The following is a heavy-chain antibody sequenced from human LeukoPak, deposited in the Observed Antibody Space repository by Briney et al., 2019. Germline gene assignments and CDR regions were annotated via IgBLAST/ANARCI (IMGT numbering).Heavy chain of an antibody. CDR3: ARWGTYASTSNWFDP. Sequence: SETLSLTCNVSGDSISRSRHFWAWIRQSPGRGLEWIGYIYNSGSTYYNPSLKSRITISVDTSKNQFSLRLSSVTAADTAVYYCARWGTYASTSNWFDPWGQGTLVTVSS. CDR2: IYNSGST. CDR1: GDSISRSRHF. D-gene: IGHD2-2*01. J-gene: IGHJ5*02. V-gene: IGHV4-39*07.